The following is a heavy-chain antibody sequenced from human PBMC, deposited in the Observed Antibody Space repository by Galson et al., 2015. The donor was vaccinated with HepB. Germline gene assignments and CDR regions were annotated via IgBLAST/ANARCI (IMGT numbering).Heavy chain of an antibody. CDR2: IYWDDDK. Sequence: PALVKPTQTLTLTCTFSGFSLSTSGVGVGWIRQPPGKALEWLALIYWDDDKRYSPSLKSRLTITRDTSKNQVVLTMTNMDPVDTATYYCAHVPMYYDFWSGNWFDPWGQGTLVTVSS. V-gene: IGHV2-5*02. D-gene: IGHD3-3*01. CDR1: GFSLSTSGVG. J-gene: IGHJ5*02. CDR3: AHVPMYYDFWSGNWFDP.